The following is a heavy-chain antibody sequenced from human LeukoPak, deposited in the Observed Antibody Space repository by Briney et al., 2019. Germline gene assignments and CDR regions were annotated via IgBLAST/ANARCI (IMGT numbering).Heavy chain of an antibody. J-gene: IGHJ4*02. V-gene: IGHV1-46*01. CDR1: GYTFTGYF. CDR2: IDPSGGSP. CDR3: AREFSGGYFDY. Sequence: ASVKVSCKASGYTFTGYFMHWVRQAPGQGLEWTGIIDPSGGSPTYAQKFQGRFTMTSDTSTSTVYMELRSLRSEDTAVYYCAREFSGGYFDYRGQGTLVTVSS. D-gene: IGHD3-16*01.